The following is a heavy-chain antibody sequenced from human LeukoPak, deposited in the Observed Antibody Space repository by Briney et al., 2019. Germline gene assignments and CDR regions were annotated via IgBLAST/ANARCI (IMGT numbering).Heavy chain of an antibody. CDR1: GGXFSSYA. Sequence: SVKVSCKASGGXFSSYAISWVRQAPGQGLEWMGGIIPIFGTANYAQKFQGRVTITADESTSTAYMELSSLRSEDTAVYYCARGKFNDYVWGSYRYDAFDIWGQGTMVTVSS. V-gene: IGHV1-69*13. CDR2: IIPIFGTA. D-gene: IGHD3-16*02. J-gene: IGHJ3*02. CDR3: ARGKFNDYVWGSYRYDAFDI.